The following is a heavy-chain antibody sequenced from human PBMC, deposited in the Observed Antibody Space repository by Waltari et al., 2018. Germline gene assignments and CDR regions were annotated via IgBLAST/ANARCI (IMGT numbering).Heavy chain of an antibody. Sequence: QITLKESGPPLVKPTQTLTLTCTFSGFSLRTSGVSVGWFRQPPGKALVWLALIYWDDYKRYRPSRRDRLTITKDTSKNQVVLTMTNMDPGYTATYYCAHSGHFWSGFYVDYYFDYWGQGTLVTVSS. D-gene: IGHD3-3*02. CDR2: IYWDDYK. CDR1: GFSLRTSGVS. J-gene: IGHJ4*02. V-gene: IGHV2-5*02. CDR3: AHSGHFWSGFYVDYYFDY.